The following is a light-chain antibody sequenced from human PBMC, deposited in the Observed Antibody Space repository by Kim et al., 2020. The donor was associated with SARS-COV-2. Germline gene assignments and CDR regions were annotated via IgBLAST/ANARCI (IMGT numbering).Light chain of an antibody. CDR1: QSVLYSSNNKNY. CDR2: WAS. CDR3: QQYYSTPET. J-gene: IGKJ1*01. Sequence: ATINCKSSQSVLYSSNNKNYLAWYQQKPGQPPKLLIYWASTRESGVPDRFSGSGSGTDFTLTISSLHAEDVAVYYCQQYYSTPETFGQGTKVDIK. V-gene: IGKV4-1*01.